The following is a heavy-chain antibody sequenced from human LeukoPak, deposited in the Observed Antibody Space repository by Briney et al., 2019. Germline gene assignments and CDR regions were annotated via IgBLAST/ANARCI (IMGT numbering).Heavy chain of an antibody. V-gene: IGHV3-7*01. CDR3: ARWGQTSGYYYVDN. Sequence: GGSLRLSCGASGFTLSSNWMTWVRQAPGRGLEWVASIKQDGSVKYYVDSVKARFTISRDNARNSLSLQMDSLGVEDTAVYFCARWGQTSGYYYVDNWGQGTLVTVSS. CDR1: GFTLSSNW. CDR2: IKQDGSVK. D-gene: IGHD5-12*01. J-gene: IGHJ4*02.